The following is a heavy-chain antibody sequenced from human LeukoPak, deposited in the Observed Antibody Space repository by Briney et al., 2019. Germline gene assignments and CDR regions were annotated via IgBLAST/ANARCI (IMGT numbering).Heavy chain of an antibody. J-gene: IGHJ4*02. CDR3: AKAPTNYDFWSGYYDYFDY. CDR1: GFTFNSYA. CDR2: ISGSGGST. V-gene: IGHV3-23*01. Sequence: GGSLRLSCAASGFTFNSYAMSWVRQAPGKGLEWVSAISGSGGSTYYADSVKGRFTISRDNSKNTLYLQMNSLRAEDTAVYYCAKAPTNYDFWSGYYDYFDYWGQGTLVTVSS. D-gene: IGHD3-3*01.